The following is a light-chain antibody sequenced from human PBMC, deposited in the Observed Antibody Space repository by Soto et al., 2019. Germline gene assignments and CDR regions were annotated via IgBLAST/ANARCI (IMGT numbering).Light chain of an antibody. V-gene: IGKV3-20*01. Sequence: EIVLTQSPGTLSLSPGERATLSSRASQSVSSSYLAWYQQKPGQAPRLLIYGASSRATGIQDRFSGSGSGTDFTLTIRRLEPEDFAVYYCKQYGSSPITFGQGTRLEIK. CDR3: KQYGSSPIT. CDR1: QSVSSSY. J-gene: IGKJ5*01. CDR2: GAS.